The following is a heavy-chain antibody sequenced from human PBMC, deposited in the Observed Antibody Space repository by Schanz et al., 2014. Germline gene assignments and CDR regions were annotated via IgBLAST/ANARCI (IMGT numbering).Heavy chain of an antibody. CDR3: ASSGAGYSSSWDFDY. V-gene: IGHV1-18*01. J-gene: IGHJ4*02. CDR1: RYTFNTYG. D-gene: IGHD6-13*01. CDR2: ISAYTNNT. Sequence: GPGVKEPGASVKVSCEASRYTFNTYGLNWVRQAPGQGLEWMGWISAYTNNTNYAQKVQGRVTMTTDTSTSTAYMDVSSLRSEDTAVYYCASSGAGYSSSWDFDYWGQGTLVTVSS.